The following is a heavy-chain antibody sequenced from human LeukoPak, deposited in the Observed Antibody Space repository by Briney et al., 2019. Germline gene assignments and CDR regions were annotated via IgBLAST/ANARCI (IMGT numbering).Heavy chain of an antibody. V-gene: IGHV3-48*01. CDR2: ISSSSSTI. D-gene: IGHD6-13*01. J-gene: IGHJ5*02. CDR1: GFTFSSYS. Sequence: TGGSLRLSCAASGFTFSSYSMNWVRQAPGKGLEWVSYISSSSSTIYYADSVKGRFTISRDNAKNSLYLQMNSLRAEDTAVYYCARDVGIAATNWFDPWGQGTLVTVSS. CDR3: ARDVGIAATNWFDP.